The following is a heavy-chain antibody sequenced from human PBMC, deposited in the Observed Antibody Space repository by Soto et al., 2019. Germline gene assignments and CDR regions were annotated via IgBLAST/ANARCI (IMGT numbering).Heavy chain of an antibody. CDR3: ARQIYDSDTGPNFQYYFDS. D-gene: IGHD3-22*01. Sequence: GESLKISCEGSGYIFISYWIGWVRQMPGKGLGWMGIISPADSYTRYSPSFQGQVTISADKSISTAYLQWSSLKASDTAIYYCARQIYDSDTGPNFQYYFDSWGQGTPVTVSS. J-gene: IGHJ4*02. V-gene: IGHV5-51*01. CDR2: ISPADSYT. CDR1: GYIFISYW.